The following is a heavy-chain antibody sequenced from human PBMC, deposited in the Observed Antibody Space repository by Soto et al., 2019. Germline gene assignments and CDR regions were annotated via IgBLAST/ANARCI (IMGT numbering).Heavy chain of an antibody. D-gene: IGHD3-3*01. V-gene: IGHV4-34*01. CDR1: GGPFSGFF. CDR3: ARYDFFGNWFDP. J-gene: IGHJ5*02. Sequence: SETLSLTCGVHGGPFSGFFWSWIRQPPGKGLEWIGSIYYSGSTYYNPSLKSRVTISVDTSKNQFSLKLSSVTAADTAVYYCARYDFFGNWFDPWGQGTLVTVS. CDR2: IYYSGST.